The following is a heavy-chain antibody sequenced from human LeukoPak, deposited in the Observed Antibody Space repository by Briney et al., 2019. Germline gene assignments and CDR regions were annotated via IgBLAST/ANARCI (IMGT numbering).Heavy chain of an antibody. CDR2: MNPNSGNT. CDR1: GYTFTSYD. J-gene: IGHJ6*02. CDR3: ARLGGSGWYDDYYYGMDV. D-gene: IGHD6-19*01. V-gene: IGHV1-8*03. Sequence: ASVKVSCKASGYTFTSYDINWVRQATGQGLEWMGWMNPNSGNTGYAQKFQGRVTITRNTSISTAYMELSSLRSEDTAVYYCARLGGSGWYDDYYYGMDVWGQGTTVTVSS.